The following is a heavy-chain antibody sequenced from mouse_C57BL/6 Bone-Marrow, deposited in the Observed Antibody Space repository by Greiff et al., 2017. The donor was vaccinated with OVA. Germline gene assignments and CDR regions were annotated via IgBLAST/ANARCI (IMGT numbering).Heavy chain of an antibody. D-gene: IGHD1-1*01. Sequence: VQLQQPGAELVRPGSSVKLSCKASGYTFTSYWMDWVKQRPGQGLEWIGNIYPSDSETHYNQKFKDKATLTVDKSSSTAYMQLSSLTSEDSAVYYCASGDYYCGSSSYFDYWGQGTTLTVSS. J-gene: IGHJ2*01. CDR3: ASGDYYCGSSSYFDY. V-gene: IGHV1-61*01. CDR1: GYTFTSYW. CDR2: IYPSDSET.